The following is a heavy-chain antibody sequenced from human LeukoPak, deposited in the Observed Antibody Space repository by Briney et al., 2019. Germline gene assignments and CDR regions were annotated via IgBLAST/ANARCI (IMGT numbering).Heavy chain of an antibody. CDR1: GGSFSGYY. CDR3: ARGRYYGSGNRFDP. D-gene: IGHD3-10*01. V-gene: IGHV4-34*01. CDR2: INHSGST. Sequence: SETLSLTCAVYGGSFSGYYWSWIRQPPGKGLEWIGEINHSGSTNYNPSLKSRVTISVDTSKNQFSLKLSSVTAADTAVYYCARGRYYGSGNRFDPWGQGTLVTVSS. J-gene: IGHJ5*02.